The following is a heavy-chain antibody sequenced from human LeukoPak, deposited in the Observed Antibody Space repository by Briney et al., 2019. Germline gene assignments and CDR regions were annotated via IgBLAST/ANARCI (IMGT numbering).Heavy chain of an antibody. CDR1: GFTFSSYG. CDR2: ISGSGGST. V-gene: IGHV3-23*01. CDR3: AKDRIVVVVAARNYYMDV. D-gene: IGHD2-15*01. Sequence: GGSLRLSRAASGFTFSSYGMHWVRQAPGKGLEWVSAISGSGGSTYYADSVKGRFTISRDNSKNTLYLQMNSLRAEDTAVYYCAKDRIVVVVAARNYYMDVWGKGTTVTVSS. J-gene: IGHJ6*03.